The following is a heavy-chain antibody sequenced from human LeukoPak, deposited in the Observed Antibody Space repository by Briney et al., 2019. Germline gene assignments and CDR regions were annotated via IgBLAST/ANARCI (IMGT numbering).Heavy chain of an antibody. V-gene: IGHV4-39*01. Sequence: SETLSLTCTVSGGSISSSSYCWGWIRQPPGKGLEWIGSICYSGSTFYNPSLKSRVTLSVDTSKNQLSLKLSSVTAADTAVYYCARHLGYYYGSGSYSSNPFDYWGQGTLVTVSS. D-gene: IGHD3-10*01. CDR1: GGSISSSSYC. CDR2: ICYSGST. CDR3: ARHLGYYYGSGSYSSNPFDY. J-gene: IGHJ4*02.